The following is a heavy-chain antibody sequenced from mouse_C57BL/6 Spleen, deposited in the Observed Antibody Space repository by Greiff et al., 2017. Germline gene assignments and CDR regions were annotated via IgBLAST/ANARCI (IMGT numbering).Heavy chain of an antibody. V-gene: IGHV1-84*01. CDR3: ARSGQLGRPAWYGD. CDR2: IYPSSGST. Sequence: QVQLQQSGPELVKPGASVKISCKASGYTFTDYYINWVKQRPGQGLEWIGWIYPSSGSTKYNEKFKGKAILTVDTSSNTAYMQLSSLTSEDSAVFFCARSGQLGRPAWYGDRGQ. D-gene: IGHD4-1*02. J-gene: IGHJ3*01. CDR1: GYTFTDYY.